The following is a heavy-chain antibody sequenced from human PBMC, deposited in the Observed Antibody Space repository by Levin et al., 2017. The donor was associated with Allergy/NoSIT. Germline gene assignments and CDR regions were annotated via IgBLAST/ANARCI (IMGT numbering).Heavy chain of an antibody. V-gene: IGHV3-64D*06. Sequence: QSGGSLRLSCSASGFTFSSYAMHWVREARGKGLEYVSAISGNGGSTYYADSVKGRFTISRDNSKNTLYLQMSSLRPDDTAVYYCVKRWTSTDFDYWGQGTLVTVSS. CDR1: GFTFSSYA. D-gene: IGHD2-2*01. J-gene: IGHJ4*02. CDR2: ISGNGGST. CDR3: VKRWTSTDFDY.